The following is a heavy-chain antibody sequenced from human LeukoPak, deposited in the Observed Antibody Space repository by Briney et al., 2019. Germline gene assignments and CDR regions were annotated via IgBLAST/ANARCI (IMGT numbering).Heavy chain of an antibody. D-gene: IGHD6-13*01. CDR3: ARGSGIAAAHFDY. CDR1: GFTFSSYG. CDR2: IWYDGSNK. V-gene: IGHV3-33*01. Sequence: GGSLRLSCAASGFTFSSYGMHWVRQAPGKGLEWVAVIWYDGSNKYYADSVKGRFTISRDNSKNTLYLQMNSLRAEDTAVYYCARGSGIAAAHFDYWGQGTLVTVSS. J-gene: IGHJ4*02.